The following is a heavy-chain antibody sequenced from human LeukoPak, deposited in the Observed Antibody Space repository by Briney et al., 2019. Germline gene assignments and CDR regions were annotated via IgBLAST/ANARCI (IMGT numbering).Heavy chain of an antibody. V-gene: IGHV4-34*01. CDR1: GGSFSGYY. Sequence: SETLSLTCAVYGGSFSGYYWSWIRQPPGKGLEWIGEINHSGSTNYNPSLKSRVTISVDTSKNQFSLKLSSVTAADTAVYYCARRSSTSCRLSAFDIWGQGAMVTVSS. D-gene: IGHD2-2*01. CDR3: ARRSSTSCRLSAFDI. CDR2: INHSGST. J-gene: IGHJ3*02.